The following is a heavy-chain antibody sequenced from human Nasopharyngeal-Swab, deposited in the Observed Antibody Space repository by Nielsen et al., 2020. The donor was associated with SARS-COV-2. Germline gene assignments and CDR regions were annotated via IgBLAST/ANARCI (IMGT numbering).Heavy chain of an antibody. CDR2: ISGSGDTT. D-gene: IGHD2-21*01. V-gene: IGHV3-23*01. J-gene: IGHJ6*02. CDR1: GFIFSSYA. Sequence: GASLKISCAASGFIFSSYAMSWVRQAPGKGLEWVSIISGSGDTTYYADSVKDRFTISRDNSKNNLYLQTNSLRVEDTAVYYCAKAPYLRGLDVWGQGTTVTVSS. CDR3: AKAPYLRGLDV.